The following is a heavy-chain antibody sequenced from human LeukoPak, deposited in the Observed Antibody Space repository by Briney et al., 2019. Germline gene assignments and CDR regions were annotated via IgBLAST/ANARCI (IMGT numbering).Heavy chain of an antibody. CDR3: ARQIGYNYVPNGLDP. J-gene: IGHJ5*02. D-gene: IGHD5-18*01. Sequence: SETLSLTCAVSGYSISSGYYWGWIRQPPVKGLEWIGTIYRTGSTYYNPSLKSRVTISIDTSKNQFSLRLSSVTAADTAVYYGARQIGYNYVPNGLDPWGQGTLVTVSS. V-gene: IGHV4-38-2*01. CDR2: IYRTGST. CDR1: GYSISSGYY.